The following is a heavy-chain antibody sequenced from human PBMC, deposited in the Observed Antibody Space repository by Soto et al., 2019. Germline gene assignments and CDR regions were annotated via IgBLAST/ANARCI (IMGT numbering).Heavy chain of an antibody. CDR2: IYYSGST. CDR3: ARGLARTNAFIGP. CDR1: GGSISSGGYY. Sequence: PSETLSLTCTVSGGSISSGGYYWSWIRQHPGKGLEWIGYIYYSGSTYYNSSLKSRVTISVDSSKNQFSLKLSSVTAVDTAVYYCARGLARTNAFIGPWGQGTLVTVSS. J-gene: IGHJ5*02. V-gene: IGHV4-31*03. D-gene: IGHD2-8*01.